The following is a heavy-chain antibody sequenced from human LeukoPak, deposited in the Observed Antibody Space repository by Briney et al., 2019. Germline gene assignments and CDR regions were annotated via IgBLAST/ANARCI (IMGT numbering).Heavy chain of an antibody. CDR2: INSDGSST. CDR1: GFTISSYW. CDR3: ARNTKIAAPSFDY. J-gene: IGHJ4*02. D-gene: IGHD6-13*01. Sequence: GGSLRLSCAASGFTISSYWMHWVRQAPGKGLVWVSRINSDGSSTSYADSVKGRFTISRDNAKNTLYLQMNSLRAEDTAVYYCARNTKIAAPSFDYWGQGTLVTVSS. V-gene: IGHV3-74*01.